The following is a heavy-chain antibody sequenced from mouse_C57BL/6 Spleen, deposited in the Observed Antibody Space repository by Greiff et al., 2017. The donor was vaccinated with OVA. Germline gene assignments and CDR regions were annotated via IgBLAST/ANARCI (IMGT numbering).Heavy chain of an antibody. Sequence: VQLQQSGPELVKPGASVKISCKASGYAFSSSWMNWVKQRPGKGLEWIGRIYPGDGDTNYNGKFKGKATLTADKSSSTAYMQLSSLTSEDSAVYFCARSGTGTEYYFDYWGQGTTLTVSS. D-gene: IGHD4-1*01. CDR1: GYAFSSSW. V-gene: IGHV1-82*01. J-gene: IGHJ2*01. CDR2: IYPGDGDT. CDR3: ARSGTGTEYYFDY.